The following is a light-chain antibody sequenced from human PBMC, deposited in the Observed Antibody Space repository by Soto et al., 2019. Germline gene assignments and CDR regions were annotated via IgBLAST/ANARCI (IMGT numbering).Light chain of an antibody. J-gene: IGKJ1*01. CDR3: LQDYNYPLT. CDR2: AAS. Sequence: LMTQSPDSLAVSLAERATINCKASQSVLYSTNNKNYLAWYQQKPGKAPKLLIYAASSLQSGVPSRFSGSGSGTDFTLTISSLQPEDFATYYCLQDYNYPLTFGQGTKVDIK. V-gene: IGKV1-6*01. CDR1: QSVLYSTNNKNY.